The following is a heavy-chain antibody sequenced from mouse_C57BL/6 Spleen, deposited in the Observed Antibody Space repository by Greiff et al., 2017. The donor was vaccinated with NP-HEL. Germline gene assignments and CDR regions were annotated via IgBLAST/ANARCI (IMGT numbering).Heavy chain of an antibody. Sequence: VQLQQSGAELARPGASVKLSCKASGYTFTSYGISWVKQRTGQGLEWIGEIYPRSGNTYYNEKFKGKATFTADTSSNTAYMQLSSLTTEDSAIYYCARSTTVVERGFAYWGQGTLVTVSA. CDR3: ARSTTVVERGFAY. CDR2: IYPRSGNT. V-gene: IGHV1-81*01. J-gene: IGHJ3*01. D-gene: IGHD1-1*01. CDR1: GYTFTSYG.